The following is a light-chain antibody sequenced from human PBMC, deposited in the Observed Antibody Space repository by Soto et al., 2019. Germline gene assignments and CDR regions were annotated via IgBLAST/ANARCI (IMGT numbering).Light chain of an antibody. V-gene: IGKV3-15*01. CDR1: QSVSSN. CDR2: GAS. CDR3: QQYNNWPLT. Sequence: EVVMTQSPATLSVSPGERATLSCRASQSVSSNLAWYQQKPGRAPRLLIYGASTRATGIPARFSGSGSGTEFTLTISSLQSEDFAVYYCQQYNNWPLTFGGGTKV. J-gene: IGKJ4*01.